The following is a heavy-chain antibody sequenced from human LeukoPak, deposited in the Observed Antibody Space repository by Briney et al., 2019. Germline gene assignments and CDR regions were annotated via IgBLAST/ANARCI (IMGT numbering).Heavy chain of an antibody. CDR2: INHSGST. D-gene: IGHD3-22*01. J-gene: IGHJ4*02. Sequence: SETLSLTCAVYGGSFSGYYWSWIRYWSSIRQPPGTGLEWIGEINHSGSTNYNPSLKSRVTISVDTSKNQFSLKLSSVTAADTAVYYCAKDLNYYDSSGYPNYFDYWGQGTLVTVSS. CDR1: GGSFSGYY. V-gene: IGHV4-34*01. CDR3: AKDLNYYDSSGYPNYFDY.